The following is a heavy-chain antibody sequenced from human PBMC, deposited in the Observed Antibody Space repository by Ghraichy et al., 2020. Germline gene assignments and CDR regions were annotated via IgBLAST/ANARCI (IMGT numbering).Heavy chain of an antibody. CDR1: GFSLSTSGVG. V-gene: IGHV2-5*02. D-gene: IGHD3-3*01. J-gene: IGHJ4*02. CDR2: IYWDDDK. Sequence: SGPTLVKPTQTLTLTCTFSGFSLSTSGVGVGWIRQPPGKAMEWLALIYWDDDKRYSPSLKSRLTITKDTSKNQVVLTMTNMDPVDTATYYCAHVPITISKGSVQKWGQGTLVTVSS. CDR3: AHVPITISKGSVQK.